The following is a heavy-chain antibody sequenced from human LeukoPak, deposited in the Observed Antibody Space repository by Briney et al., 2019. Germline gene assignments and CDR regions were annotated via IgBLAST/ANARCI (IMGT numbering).Heavy chain of an antibody. CDR2: VSSDGVNT. D-gene: IGHD3-3*01. J-gene: IGHJ4*02. CDR1: GFTFSNFA. V-gene: IGHV3-23*01. CDR3: AKPFGFLEWLYGGYFDS. Sequence: GGSLRLSCSASGFTFSNFAMSWVRQAPGKGLEWVSAVSSDGVNTYYTDSLKGRFTISRDNSKNTVFLQMHSLTAEDTAVYYCAKPFGFLEWLYGGYFDSWVQGTLVTVSS.